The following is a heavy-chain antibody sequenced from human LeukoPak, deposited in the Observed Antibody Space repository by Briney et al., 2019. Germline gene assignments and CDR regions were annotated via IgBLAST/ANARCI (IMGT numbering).Heavy chain of an antibody. CDR3: ARAINYDSSGSFDP. J-gene: IGHJ5*02. V-gene: IGHV1-18*01. CDR2: ISAYNGNT. D-gene: IGHD3-22*01. CDR1: GYTFTSYG. Sequence: GASVKVSCKASGYTFTSYGISWVRQAPGQGLEWMGWISAYNGNTNYAQKLQGRVTMTTDTSTSTAYMELRSLRSDDTAVYYCARAINYDSSGSFDPWGQGTLVTVSS.